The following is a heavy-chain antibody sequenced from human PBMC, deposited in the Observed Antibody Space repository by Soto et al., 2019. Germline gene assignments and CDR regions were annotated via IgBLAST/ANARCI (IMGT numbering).Heavy chain of an antibody. CDR2: IYYTGNT. J-gene: IGHJ3*02. CDR3: ARFNSGSYYEAFDI. CDR1: GGSIGSSDYY. D-gene: IGHD1-26*01. Sequence: SETLSLTCTVSGGSIGSSDYYWGWIRQSPGKGLEWIGGIYYTGNTYYNPSLKSRVTISVDTSKNRFSLKLSSVTAADTAVYYCARFNSGSYYEAFDIWGQGTMVTVS. V-gene: IGHV4-39*07.